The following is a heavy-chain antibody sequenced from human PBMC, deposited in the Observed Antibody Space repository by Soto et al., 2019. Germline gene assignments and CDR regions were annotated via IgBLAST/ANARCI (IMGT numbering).Heavy chain of an antibody. V-gene: IGHV4-34*01. CDR2: INHSGST. D-gene: IGHD3-9*01. J-gene: IGHJ4*02. Sequence: PSETLSLTCAVYGGSFSGYYWSWIRQPPGKGLEWIGEINHSGSTNYNPSLKSRVTISVDTSKNQFSLKLSSVTAADTAVYYCARDLVTYYDIGSDYWGQGTLVTVSS. CDR3: ARDLVTYYDIGSDY. CDR1: GGSFSGYY.